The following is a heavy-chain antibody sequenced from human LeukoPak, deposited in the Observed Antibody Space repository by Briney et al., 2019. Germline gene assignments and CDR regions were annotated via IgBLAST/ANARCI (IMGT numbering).Heavy chain of an antibody. Sequence: PSETLSLTCTVSGGSISSYYWSWIRQPPGKGLEWIGEINHSGSTNYNPSLKSRVTISVDTSKNQFSLKLSSVTAADTAVYYCARGPIQLWPRYYERKFDYWGQGTLVTVSS. CDR3: ARGPIQLWPRYYERKFDY. CDR1: GGSISSYY. J-gene: IGHJ4*02. CDR2: INHSGST. D-gene: IGHD5-18*01. V-gene: IGHV4-34*01.